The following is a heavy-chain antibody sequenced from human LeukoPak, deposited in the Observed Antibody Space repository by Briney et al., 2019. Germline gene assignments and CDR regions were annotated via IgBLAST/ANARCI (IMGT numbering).Heavy chain of an antibody. CDR2: INHSGST. D-gene: IGHD2-2*01. CDR1: GGSFSGYY. Sequence: SETRSLTCAVYGGSFSGYYWSWIRQPPGKGLEWIGEINHSGSTNYNPSLKSRVTISVDTSKNQFSLKLSSVTAADTAVYYCARQPSEYCSSTSCYLYYYYYMDVWGKGTTVTISS. V-gene: IGHV4-34*01. J-gene: IGHJ6*03. CDR3: ARQPSEYCSSTSCYLYYYYYMDV.